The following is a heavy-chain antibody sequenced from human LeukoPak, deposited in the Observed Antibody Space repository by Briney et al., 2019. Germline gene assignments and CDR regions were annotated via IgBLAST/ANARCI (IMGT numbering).Heavy chain of an antibody. D-gene: IGHD3-22*01. J-gene: IGHJ5*02. CDR3: ARDHPNRYYDSSDRFDP. V-gene: IGHV1-18*01. CDR1: GYTFTSYG. Sequence: GASVKVSCKASGYTFTSYGISWVRQAPGQGLEWMGWISAYNGNTNYAQKLQGRGTMTTDTSTSTAYMELRSLRSDDTAVYYCARDHPNRYYDSSDRFDPWGQGTLVTVSS. CDR2: ISAYNGNT.